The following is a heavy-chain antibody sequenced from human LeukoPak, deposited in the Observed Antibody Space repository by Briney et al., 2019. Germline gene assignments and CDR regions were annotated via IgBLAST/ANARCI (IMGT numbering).Heavy chain of an antibody. D-gene: IGHD4-17*01. V-gene: IGHV1-18*01. CDR3: ARGAYGDK. CDR2: ISTQSGNT. Sequence: ASVKVSCKASGYTLTSYGINWMRQAPGQGLEWMGWISTQSGNTNYAQKVQGRLTLTTDRSTNTAYMELRSPRSDDTAVYYCARGAYGDKWGQGTMVTVSS. CDR1: GYTLTSYG. J-gene: IGHJ4*02.